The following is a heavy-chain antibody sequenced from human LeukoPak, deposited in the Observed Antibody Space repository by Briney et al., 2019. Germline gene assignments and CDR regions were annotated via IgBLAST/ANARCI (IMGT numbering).Heavy chain of an antibody. Sequence: GRSLRLSCAASGFTFSSYAMHWVRQAPAKGLGWVAVISYDGSNKYYADSVKGRFTISRDNSKNTLYLQMNSLRAEDTAVYYCAKLRSYDSSGARYFDYWGQGTLVTVSS. D-gene: IGHD3-22*01. J-gene: IGHJ4*02. CDR2: ISYDGSNK. V-gene: IGHV3-30-3*02. CDR1: GFTFSSYA. CDR3: AKLRSYDSSGARYFDY.